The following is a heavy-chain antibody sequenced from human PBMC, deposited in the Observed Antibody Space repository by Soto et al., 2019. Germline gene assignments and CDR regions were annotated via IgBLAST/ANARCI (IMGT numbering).Heavy chain of an antibody. CDR3: ARAERPYGDYDNYYYAMDV. V-gene: IGHV1-69*13. D-gene: IGHD4-17*01. Sequence: TSVKVSCKASGGTFSRYAISWVRRAPGQGLEWIGGFIPIYGTRNYAQKFQGRVTITADESTSTAYMELSSLRSEDTAVYYCARAERPYGDYDNYYYAMDVWDQGTSVTVSS. CDR2: FIPIYGTR. J-gene: IGHJ6*02. CDR1: GGTFSRYA.